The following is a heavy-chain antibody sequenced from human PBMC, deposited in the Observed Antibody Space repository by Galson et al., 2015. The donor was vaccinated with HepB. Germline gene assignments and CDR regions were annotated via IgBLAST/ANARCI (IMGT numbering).Heavy chain of an antibody. CDR3: ARGGAVAGPVGGTGMDV. CDR2: VSGYSGNT. CDR1: GYTFTSYG. D-gene: IGHD6-19*01. Sequence: SVKVSCKASGYTFTSYGINWVRQAPGQGLEWMGWVSGYSGNTNYAQNLQDRVTITTDTSTSTAYMELRGLRSDDTGVYYCARGGAVAGPVGGTGMDVWGQGTTVSVSS. V-gene: IGHV1-18*04. J-gene: IGHJ6*02.